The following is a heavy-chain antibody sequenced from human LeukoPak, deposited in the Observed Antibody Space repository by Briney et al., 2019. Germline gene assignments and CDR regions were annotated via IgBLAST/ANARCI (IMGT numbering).Heavy chain of an antibody. CDR2: ISTTGGTT. CDR3: ARVTPYMDV. J-gene: IGHJ6*03. V-gene: IGHV3-23*01. Sequence: GGSLRLSCAASGLTFSSYGMSWVRQAPGRGLEWVSAISTTGGTTYYADSVRGRFTISRDNSKNTLYLQMNSLRAEDTAVYYCARVTPYMDVWGKGTTVTVSS. CDR1: GLTFSSYG.